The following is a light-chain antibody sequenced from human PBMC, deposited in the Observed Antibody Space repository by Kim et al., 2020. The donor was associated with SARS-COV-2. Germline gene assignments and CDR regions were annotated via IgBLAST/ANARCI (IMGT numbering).Light chain of an antibody. CDR2: GAS. CDR3: QHYRTSPYT. Sequence: EIVLTQSPGSLSLSPGERATLSCRASQSVSSSYLAWYQQKPGQAPRLLIYGASSRATGIPDRFSGSGSGTDFTLTISRLEPEYFAVYYCQHYRTSPYTFGQGTKLEI. J-gene: IGKJ2*01. V-gene: IGKV3-20*01. CDR1: QSVSSSY.